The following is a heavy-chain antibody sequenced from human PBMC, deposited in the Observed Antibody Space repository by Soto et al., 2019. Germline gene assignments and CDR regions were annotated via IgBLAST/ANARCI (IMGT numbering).Heavy chain of an antibody. J-gene: IGHJ4*02. CDR2: IDPSDSYT. CDR1: GYSFTSYW. V-gene: IGHV5-10-1*01. CDR3: ARQGSYDILTGYTYYFDY. D-gene: IGHD3-9*01. Sequence: GKSLKISCKGSGYSFTSYWISWVRQMPGKGLEWMGRIDPSDSYTNYSPSFQGHVTISADKSISTAYLKWSSLKASDTAMYYCARQGSYDILTGYTYYFDYWGQGTLVTVSS.